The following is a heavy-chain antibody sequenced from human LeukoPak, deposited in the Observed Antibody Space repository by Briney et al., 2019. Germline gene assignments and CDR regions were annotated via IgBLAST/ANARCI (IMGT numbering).Heavy chain of an antibody. J-gene: IGHJ3*02. CDR1: GFTFSSYS. D-gene: IGHD2-8*02. V-gene: IGHV3-21*01. CDR3: ARAGDCTGGVCGAFDI. Sequence: GGSLRLSCAASGFTFSSYSMNWVRQAPGKGLEWVSSISSSSSYIYYADSVEGRFTISRDNAKNSLYLHMNSLRAEDTAVYYCARAGDCTGGVCGAFDIWGQGTMVTVSS. CDR2: ISSSSSYI.